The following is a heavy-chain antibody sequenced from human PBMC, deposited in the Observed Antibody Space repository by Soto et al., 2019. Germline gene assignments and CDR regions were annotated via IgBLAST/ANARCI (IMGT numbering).Heavy chain of an antibody. CDR2: FKSKTDGGTT. CDR1: GFTFSNAL. J-gene: IGHJ4*02. D-gene: IGHD3-10*01. CDR3: TTVTYYYGSGSPLFDY. Sequence: GGSLRLSCAASGFTFSNALMSWVGQSPGKGLEWVGHFKSKTDGGTTDHAAPVKGRFTISRDDSKNTLHLQMNSLKTEDTAVYYCTTVTYYYGSGSPLFDYWGQGTLVTVSS. V-gene: IGHV3-15*01.